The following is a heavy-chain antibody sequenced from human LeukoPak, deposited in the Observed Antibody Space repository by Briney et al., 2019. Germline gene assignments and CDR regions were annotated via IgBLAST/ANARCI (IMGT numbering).Heavy chain of an antibody. Sequence: SVKVSCKASGGTFSSYAISWVRQAPGQGLEGMGGIIPIFGTANYAQKFQGRVTITADESTSTAYMELSSLRSEDTAVYYCASWFRYSSGPSYWGQGTLVTVSS. CDR3: ASWFRYSSGPSY. J-gene: IGHJ4*02. CDR1: GGTFSSYA. CDR2: IIPIFGTA. V-gene: IGHV1-69*13. D-gene: IGHD6-19*01.